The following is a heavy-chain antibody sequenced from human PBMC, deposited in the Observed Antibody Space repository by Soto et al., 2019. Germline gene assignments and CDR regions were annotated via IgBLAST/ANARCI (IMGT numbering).Heavy chain of an antibody. D-gene: IGHD3-22*01. CDR3: ARLGGYYQAFDQ. CDR2: IYYSGST. Sequence: SETLCLTCTVSGGTISSWYWSWIRQPPGKGLEWIGYIYYSGSTTYTPSLKSRVTIAVDTSKNQFSLRLNSVTAADTAVYYCARLGGYYQAFDQWGRESLVTVSS. CDR1: GGTISSWY. J-gene: IGHJ4*02. V-gene: IGHV4-59*08.